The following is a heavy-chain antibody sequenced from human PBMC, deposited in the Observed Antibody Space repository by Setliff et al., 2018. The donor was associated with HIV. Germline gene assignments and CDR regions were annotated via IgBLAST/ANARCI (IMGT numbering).Heavy chain of an antibody. Sequence: ASVKVSCKASGYAFTNYYLHWVRQAPGQGLAWMGIINPSGGSTIYAQKLQGRVTMTRDTSTNTVYMELSSLRSEDTAVYYCALPYCSGGNCWSSASLPPAGWFDPWGQGTLVTVSS. CDR1: GYAFTNYY. CDR2: INPSGGST. V-gene: IGHV1-46*01. J-gene: IGHJ5*02. D-gene: IGHD2-15*01. CDR3: ALPYCSGGNCWSSASLPPAGWFDP.